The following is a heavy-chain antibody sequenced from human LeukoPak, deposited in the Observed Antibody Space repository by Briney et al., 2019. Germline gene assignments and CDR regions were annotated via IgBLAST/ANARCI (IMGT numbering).Heavy chain of an antibody. D-gene: IGHD2-2*01. Sequence: ASVKVSCKASGYTFTSYSISWVRQAAGQGLEWMGWISAYNGNTNYAQKLQGRVTMTTDTSTSTAYMELRSLRSDDTAVYYCARYHEAYNWFDPWGQGTLVTVSS. CDR3: ARYHEAYNWFDP. V-gene: IGHV1-18*01. CDR1: GYTFTSYS. CDR2: ISAYNGNT. J-gene: IGHJ5*02.